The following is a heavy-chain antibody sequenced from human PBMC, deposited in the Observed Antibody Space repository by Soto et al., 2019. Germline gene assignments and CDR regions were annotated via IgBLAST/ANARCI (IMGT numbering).Heavy chain of an antibody. Sequence: SETRCVTWAVSGGSISSSYWWSWVRQPPGKGLEWIGEISHTASTNYNPSLKSRVTISVDKSKNQFSLKLSSVTAADTAVYSCARAKDGMEVWGQGHTVT. J-gene: IGHJ6*02. CDR3: ARAKDGMEV. CDR1: GGSISSSYW. V-gene: IGHV4-4*02. CDR2: ISHTAST.